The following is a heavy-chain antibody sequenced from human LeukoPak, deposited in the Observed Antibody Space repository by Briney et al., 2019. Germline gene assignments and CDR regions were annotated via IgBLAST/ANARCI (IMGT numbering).Heavy chain of an antibody. D-gene: IGHD3-3*01. V-gene: IGHV1-18*01. Sequence: ASVKVSCKASGYTFTSYGISWVRQAPGQGLEWMGWISAYNGNTNYAQKLQGRVTMTTDTSTSTAYMELRSLRSDDTAVYYCALGEEDFWSGYGGFGFQHWGQGTLVTVSS. CDR3: ALGEEDFWSGYGGFGFQH. CDR1: GYTFTSYG. CDR2: ISAYNGNT. J-gene: IGHJ1*01.